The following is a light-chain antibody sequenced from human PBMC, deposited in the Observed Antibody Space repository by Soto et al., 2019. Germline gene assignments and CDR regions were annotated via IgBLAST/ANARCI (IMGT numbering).Light chain of an antibody. CDR3: QQYGSSGT. Sequence: EIVLTQSPGTLSLSPWERATVSCMARQSVSNNYLAWYQQKPGQAPRLLIYGASNRATGIPDRFSGSGSGTDFTLTISRLEPEDFAVYYCQQYGSSGTFGQGTKVDIK. CDR2: GAS. V-gene: IGKV3-20*01. J-gene: IGKJ1*01. CDR1: QSVSNNY.